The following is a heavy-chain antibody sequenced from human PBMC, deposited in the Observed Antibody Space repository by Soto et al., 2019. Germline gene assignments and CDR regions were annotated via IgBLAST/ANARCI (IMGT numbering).Heavy chain of an antibody. CDR3: ARELRYCTVTSCYDAEYFQH. CDR2: ISGSGDRT. D-gene: IGHD2-2*01. J-gene: IGHJ1*01. V-gene: IGHV3-23*01. Sequence: EVQLLQSGGGLVQPGGSLRLSCAASGFTFSTYAMSWVRQAPGKGLEWVSTISGSGDRTYYADSVKGRFTVSRDNSKITLYLQMNSLRAEDTAVYYCARELRYCTVTSCYDAEYFQHWGQGTLVTVSS. CDR1: GFTFSTYA.